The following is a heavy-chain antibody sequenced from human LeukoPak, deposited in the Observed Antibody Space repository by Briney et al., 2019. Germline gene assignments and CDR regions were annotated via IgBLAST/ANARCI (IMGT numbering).Heavy chain of an antibody. CDR2: ISYDEINK. CDR3: AKALSRVRTEGIDY. CDR1: GFTFSSYG. J-gene: IGHJ4*02. D-gene: IGHD3-10*01. Sequence: GRSLRLSCTASGFTFSSYGMHWVRQAPGKGLEWVAVISYDEINKYYADSVKGRFTISRDNSKNTLYLQMNSLRAEDTAVYYCAKALSRVRTEGIDYWGQGTLVTVSS. V-gene: IGHV3-30*18.